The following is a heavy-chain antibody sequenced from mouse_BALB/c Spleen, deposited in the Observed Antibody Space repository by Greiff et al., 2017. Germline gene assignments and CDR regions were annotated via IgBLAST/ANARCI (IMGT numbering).Heavy chain of an antibody. CDR1: GFTFSSFG. D-gene: IGHD2-4*01. CDR2: ISSGSSTI. V-gene: IGHV5-17*02. J-gene: IGHJ4*01. CDR3: ARMGLGAMDY. Sequence: EVQGVESGGGLVQPGGSRKLSCAASGFTFSSFGMHWVRQAPEKGLEWVAYISSGSSTIYYVDTVKGRFTISRDNPKNTLFLQMTSLRSEDTAMYYCARMGLGAMDYWGQGTSVTVSS.